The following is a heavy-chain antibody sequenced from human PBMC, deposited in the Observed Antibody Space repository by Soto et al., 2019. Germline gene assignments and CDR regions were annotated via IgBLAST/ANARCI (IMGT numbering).Heavy chain of an antibody. CDR1: GFTFSSYG. V-gene: IGHV3-33*01. Sequence: GSLRLSCAASGFTFSSYGMHWVRQAPGKGLEWVAVIWYDGSNKYYADSVKGRFTISRDNSKNTLYLQMNSLRAEDTAVYYCARDRNVYYDSSGYPSPFDYWGQGTLVTVSS. J-gene: IGHJ4*02. CDR3: ARDRNVYYDSSGYPSPFDY. D-gene: IGHD3-22*01. CDR2: IWYDGSNK.